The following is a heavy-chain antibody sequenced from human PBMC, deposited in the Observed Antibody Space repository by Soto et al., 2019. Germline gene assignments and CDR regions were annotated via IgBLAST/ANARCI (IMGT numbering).Heavy chain of an antibody. CDR1: GGSISSGDYY. CDR2: IYYSGST. CDR3: ARVYRAWDDILTGYAPGHFDY. D-gene: IGHD3-9*01. V-gene: IGHV4-30-4*01. J-gene: IGHJ4*02. Sequence: SETLSLTCTVSGGSISSGDYYWSWIRQPPGKGLEWIGYIYYSGSTYYNPSLKSRVTISVDTSKNQFSLKLSSVTAADTAVYYCARVYRAWDDILTGYAPGHFDYRGQGTLVTVSS.